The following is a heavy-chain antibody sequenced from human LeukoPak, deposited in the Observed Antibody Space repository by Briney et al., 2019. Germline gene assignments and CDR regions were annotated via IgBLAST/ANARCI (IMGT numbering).Heavy chain of an antibody. CDR3: ATDQRYAFDY. J-gene: IGHJ4*02. Sequence: PVGSLRLSRATSGFSFTDYPMNWVRQAPGKGLEWISNIRTTAEGAKYAYYADSVKGRLTISRDDGKNTLYLHMNSLRDDDTAVYYCATDQRYAFDYWGQGILVTVSS. V-gene: IGHV3-48*02. CDR1: GFSFTDYP. D-gene: IGHD3-9*01. CDR2: IRTTAEGAKYA.